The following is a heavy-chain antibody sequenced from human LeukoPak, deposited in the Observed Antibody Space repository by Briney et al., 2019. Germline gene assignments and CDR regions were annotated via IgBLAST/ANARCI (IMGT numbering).Heavy chain of an antibody. CDR3: ARDWNSGSYYGDYSYYGMDV. Sequence: GGSLRLSCAASGFTFSSYAMHWVRQAPGKGLEGVAVISYDGSNKYYADSVKGRFTISRGNSKNTLYLQMNSLRAEDTAVYYCARDWNSGSYYGDYSYYGMDVWGHGTTVTVSS. CDR2: ISYDGSNK. J-gene: IGHJ6*02. D-gene: IGHD1-26*01. V-gene: IGHV3-30*04. CDR1: GFTFSSYA.